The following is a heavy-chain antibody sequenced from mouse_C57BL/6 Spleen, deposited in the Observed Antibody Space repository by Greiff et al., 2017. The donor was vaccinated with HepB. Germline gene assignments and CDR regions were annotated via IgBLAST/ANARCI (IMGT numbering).Heavy chain of an antibody. CDR1: GFSLTSYG. CDR2: IWRGGST. CDR3: AKNEDYDKDWFAY. V-gene: IGHV2-5*01. D-gene: IGHD2-4*01. Sequence: QVQLQQSGPGLVQPSQSLSITCTVSGFSLTSYGLHWVRQSPGKGLEWLGVIWRGGSTDYNAAFMSRLSITKDNSKSQVFFKMNSLQADDTAIYYCAKNEDYDKDWFAYWGQGTLVTVSA. J-gene: IGHJ3*01.